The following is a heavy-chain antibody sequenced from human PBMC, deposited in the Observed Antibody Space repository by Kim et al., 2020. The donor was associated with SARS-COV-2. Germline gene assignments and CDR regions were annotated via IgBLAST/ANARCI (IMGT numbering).Heavy chain of an antibody. V-gene: IGHV1-18*01. D-gene: IGHD2-15*01. CDR3: ARVKCSGGSCYFNWFDP. Sequence: ASVKVSCKASGYTFTSYGISWVRQAPGQGLEWMGWISAYNGNTNYAQKLQGRVTMTTDTSTSTAYMELRSLRSDDTAVYYCARVKCSGGSCYFNWFDPWGQGTLVTVSS. CDR1: GYTFTSYG. J-gene: IGHJ5*02. CDR2: ISAYNGNT.